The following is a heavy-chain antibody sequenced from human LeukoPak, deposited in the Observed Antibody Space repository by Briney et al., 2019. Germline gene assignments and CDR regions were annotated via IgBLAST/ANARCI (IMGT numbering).Heavy chain of an antibody. D-gene: IGHD4-11*01. V-gene: IGHV1-69*01. CDR3: ARDDYSNYWFDP. J-gene: IGHJ5*02. Sequence: GASVKVSCKASGGTFSSYAISWVRQAPGQGLEWMGGIIPIFGTANYAQKFQGRVTITADESTSTAYMELSSLRSEDTAVCYCARDDYSNYWFDPWGQGTLVTVSS. CDR1: GGTFSSYA. CDR2: IIPIFGTA.